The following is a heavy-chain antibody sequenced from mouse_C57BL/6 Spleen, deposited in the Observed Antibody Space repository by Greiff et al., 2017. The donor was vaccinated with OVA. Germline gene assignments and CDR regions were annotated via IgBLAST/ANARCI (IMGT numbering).Heavy chain of an antibody. CDR2: INPSNGGT. J-gene: IGHJ4*01. CDR3: ARRPEWGLTAMDY. Sequence: VQLQQSGTELVKPGASVKLSCKASGYTFTSYWMHWVKQRPGQGLEWIGNINPSNGGTNYNEKFKSKATLTVDKSSSTAYMQLSSLTSEDSAVYYCARRPEWGLTAMDYWGQGTSVTVSS. V-gene: IGHV1-53*01. CDR1: GYTFTSYW. D-gene: IGHD1-3*01.